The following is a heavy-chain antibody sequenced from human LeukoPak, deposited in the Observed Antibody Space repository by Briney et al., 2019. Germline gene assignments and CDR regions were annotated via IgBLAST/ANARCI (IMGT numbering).Heavy chain of an antibody. J-gene: IGHJ4*02. CDR1: GFTFNSYW. D-gene: IGHD3-3*01. CDR3: ARDKEAAVDFWSGYYPL. V-gene: IGHV3-7*01. CDR2: IKRDGSEK. Sequence: PGGSLRLSCAASGFTFNSYWMGWVRQAPGKGLEWVANIKRDGSEKYYGDSVKGRFTISRDNAKNSLYPQMNSLRAEDTAVYYCARDKEAAVDFWSGYYPLWGQGTLVTVSS.